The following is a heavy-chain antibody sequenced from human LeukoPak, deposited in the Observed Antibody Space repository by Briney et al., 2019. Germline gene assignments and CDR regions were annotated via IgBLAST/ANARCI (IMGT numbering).Heavy chain of an antibody. CDR3: AKEGRLTIFGVVPDAFDI. J-gene: IGHJ3*02. Sequence: GGSLRLSCAASGFTLSNYPMGWVRQAPVKGLEWLSAIGEEKSGSWTKSADSVKGRFTTSRDNSENTLYLQMNSLRAEDTAVYYCAKEGRLTIFGVVPDAFDIWGQGTMVTVSS. CDR1: GFTLSNYP. CDR2: IGEEKSGSWT. V-gene: IGHV3-23*01. D-gene: IGHD3-3*01.